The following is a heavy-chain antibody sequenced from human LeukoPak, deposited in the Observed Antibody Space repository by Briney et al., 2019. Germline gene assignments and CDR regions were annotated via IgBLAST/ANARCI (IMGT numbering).Heavy chain of an antibody. CDR3: AKEERFQLLYT. CDR1: GFTFSSYG. D-gene: IGHD2-2*02. CDR2: IRYDGTDK. V-gene: IGHV3-30*02. J-gene: IGHJ4*02. Sequence: GGSLRLSCAASGFTFSSYGMHWVRQAPGKGLEWVAFIRYDGTDKYYADSVKGRYTISRDNSKNTLFLQLTSLRGDDTAVYYCAKEERFQLLYTWGQGTLVTVSS.